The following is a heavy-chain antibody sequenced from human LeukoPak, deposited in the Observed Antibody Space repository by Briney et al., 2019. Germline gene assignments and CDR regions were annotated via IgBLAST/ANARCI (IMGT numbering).Heavy chain of an antibody. CDR3: ARDGVAWFFDI. V-gene: IGHV3-30*01. D-gene: IGHD3-9*01. CDR1: GFTFSSYA. J-gene: IGHJ3*02. CDR2: ISYDGSNK. Sequence: GGALRLSCEASGFTFSSYAMHWVRQAPGKGLEWVAVISYDGSNKYYADSVKGRFTISRDNSKNTLYLQMNSLRAEDTAVYYCARDGVAWFFDIWGQGTMVTVSS.